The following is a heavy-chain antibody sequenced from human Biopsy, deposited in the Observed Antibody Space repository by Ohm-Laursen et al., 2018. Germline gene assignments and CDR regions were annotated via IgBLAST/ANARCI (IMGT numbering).Heavy chain of an antibody. CDR1: GFTFSSYS. J-gene: IGHJ5*02. D-gene: IGHD2-21*02. Sequence: SLRLSCAASGFTFSSYSMNWVRQAPGKGLEWVSSISTSSTYIYYADSVKGRFSISRDDTLNTLYLQMNSLRAEDTAVYYCARESAVNYIDCCCEAWFDPWGQGTLVTVSS. V-gene: IGHV3-21*01. CDR2: ISTSSTYI. CDR3: ARESAVNYIDCCCEAWFDP.